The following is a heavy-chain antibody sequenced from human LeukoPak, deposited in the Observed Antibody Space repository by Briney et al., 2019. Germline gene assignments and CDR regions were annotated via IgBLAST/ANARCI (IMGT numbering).Heavy chain of an antibody. D-gene: IGHD3-10*01. CDR3: VRSYGSGTSWLDH. V-gene: IGHV3-30*02. Sequence: PGGSLRLSCAASGFTFSKNDMSWVRQAPGKGLDWVALIRYDGTNKYYGDSVKGRFILSRDNPKNTMYLQMNSLRAEDTALYYCVRSYGSGTSWLDHWGRAAMVTVSS. CDR2: IRYDGTNK. J-gene: IGHJ5*02. CDR1: GFTFSKND.